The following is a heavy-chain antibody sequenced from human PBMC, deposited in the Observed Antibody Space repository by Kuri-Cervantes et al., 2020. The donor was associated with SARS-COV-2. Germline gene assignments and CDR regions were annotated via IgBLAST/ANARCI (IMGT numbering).Heavy chain of an antibody. Sequence: GSLRLSCTVSGGSISSSSYYWGWIRQPPGKGLEWIGSIYYSGTTYYNPSLKSRVTLSVDTSKNQFSLKLSSVTAADTAVYYCARSAFGATYYDFWSGFDYWGQGTLVTVSS. CDR1: GGSISSSSYY. V-gene: IGHV4-39*01. CDR2: IYYSGTT. J-gene: IGHJ4*02. D-gene: IGHD3-3*01. CDR3: ARSAFGATYYDFWSGFDY.